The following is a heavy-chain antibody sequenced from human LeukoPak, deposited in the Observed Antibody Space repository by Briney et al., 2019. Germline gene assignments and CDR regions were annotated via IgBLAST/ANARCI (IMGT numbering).Heavy chain of an antibody. CDR3: ARGPHNIAAAGRGQADY. V-gene: IGHV3-74*01. J-gene: IGHJ4*02. CDR2: IGNDGSIP. CDR1: GFTFSNYW. Sequence: GGSLRLSCTASGFTFSNYWIHWVRQAPGKGLVRVSCIGNDGSIPTYADSVKGRFTVSRDNAKNSLYLQMNSLRAEDTAVYYCARGPHNIAAAGRGQADYWGQGTLVTVSS. D-gene: IGHD6-13*01.